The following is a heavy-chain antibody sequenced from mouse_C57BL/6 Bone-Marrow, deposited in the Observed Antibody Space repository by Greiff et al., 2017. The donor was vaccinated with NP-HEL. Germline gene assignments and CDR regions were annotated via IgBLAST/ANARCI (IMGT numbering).Heavy chain of an antibody. CDR3: VPEGYARFDY. Sequence: QVQLQQPGAELVKPGASVKLSCKASGYTFTSYWMQWVKQRPGQGLEWIGEIDPSDSYTNYNQKFKGKATLTVDTSSSTAYMQLSSLTSEDSAVYYCVPEGYARFDYWGQGTTLTVSS. CDR1: GYTFTSYW. CDR2: IDPSDSYT. V-gene: IGHV1-50*01. J-gene: IGHJ2*01. D-gene: IGHD3-1*01.